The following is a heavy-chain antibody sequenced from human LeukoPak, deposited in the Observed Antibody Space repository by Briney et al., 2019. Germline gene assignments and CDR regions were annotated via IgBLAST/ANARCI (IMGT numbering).Heavy chain of an antibody. V-gene: IGHV1-69*05. D-gene: IGHD6-19*01. CDR1: GGTFSSYA. CDR3: ASLHYSSGWYFDY. CDR2: IIPIFGTA. Sequence: SVKVSCKASGGTFSSYAISWVRQAPGQGLEWMGGIIPIFGTANYAQKFQGRVTITTDKSTSTAYMELSSLRSEDTAVYYCASLHYSSGWYFDYWGQGTLVTVSS. J-gene: IGHJ4*02.